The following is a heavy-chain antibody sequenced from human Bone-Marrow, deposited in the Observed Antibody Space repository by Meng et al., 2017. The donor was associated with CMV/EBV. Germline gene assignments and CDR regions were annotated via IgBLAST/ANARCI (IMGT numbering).Heavy chain of an antibody. CDR3: ARHSDDSGYGMDV. Sequence: GESLKISCEASGYSFTNYWIGWVRQMPGKGLEWMGIIYPGDSDTRYSPSFQGQVTISADKSISTAYLQWSSLKASDTAMYYCARHSDDSGYGMDVWGQGTTVTVSS. D-gene: IGHD3-3*01. CDR2: IYPGDSDT. CDR1: GYSFTNYW. V-gene: IGHV5-51*01. J-gene: IGHJ6*02.